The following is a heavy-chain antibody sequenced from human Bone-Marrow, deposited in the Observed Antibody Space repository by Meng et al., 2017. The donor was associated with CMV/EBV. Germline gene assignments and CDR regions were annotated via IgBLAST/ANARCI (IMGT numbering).Heavy chain of an antibody. V-gene: IGHV3-30*04. D-gene: IGHD6-6*01. Sequence: GESLKISCAASGFTFSSYAMHWVRQAPGKGLEWVAVISYDGSKKYYADSVKGRFTISRDNSKNTLYLQMNSLRAEDTAVYYCARDLIAARTNYYYGMAVWSQGDTV. CDR3: ARDLIAARTNYYYGMAV. CDR2: ISYDGSKK. CDR1: GFTFSSYA. J-gene: IGHJ6*02.